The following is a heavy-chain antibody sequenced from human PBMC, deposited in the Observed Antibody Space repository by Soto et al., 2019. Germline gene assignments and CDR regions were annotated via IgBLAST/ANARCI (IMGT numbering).Heavy chain of an antibody. J-gene: IGHJ6*02. Sequence: SVKVSCKASGGTFSSYAISWVRQAPGQGLEWMGGIIPIFGTANYAQKFQGRVTITADKSTSTAYMELSSLRSEDTAVYYCARSRRGYSYGYYYYGMDVWGQGATVTVSS. CDR2: IIPIFGTA. D-gene: IGHD5-18*01. CDR3: ARSRRGYSYGYYYYGMDV. V-gene: IGHV1-69*06. CDR1: GGTFSSYA.